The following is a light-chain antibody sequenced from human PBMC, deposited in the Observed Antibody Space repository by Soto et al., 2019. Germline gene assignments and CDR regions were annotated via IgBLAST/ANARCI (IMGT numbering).Light chain of an antibody. CDR3: QQSYSTPQT. J-gene: IGKJ2*01. CDR1: QSISSY. CDR2: EAS. Sequence: DIQMTQSPSSLSASVGDRVTITCRASQSISSYLNWYQQKTGKAPKLLMYEASNLQSGVPSRISGGGFGTDFTLTISSLQPEDFATYYCQQSYSTPQTFGQGTKLEIK. V-gene: IGKV1-39*01.